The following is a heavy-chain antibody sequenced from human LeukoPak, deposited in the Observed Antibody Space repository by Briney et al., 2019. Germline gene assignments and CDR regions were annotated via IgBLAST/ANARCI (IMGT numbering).Heavy chain of an antibody. D-gene: IGHD3-10*01. Sequence: PGGSLRLSCEASGFTFTTYSMTWVRQAPGKGLEWVSSISSSSSYIYYADSVKGRFTISRDNAKNSLYLQMNSLRAEDTAVYYCAKDSRFYGSGGLLCNWFDPWGQGTLVTVSS. CDR3: AKDSRFYGSGGLLCNWFDP. J-gene: IGHJ5*02. CDR2: ISSSSSYI. V-gene: IGHV3-21*01. CDR1: GFTFTTYS.